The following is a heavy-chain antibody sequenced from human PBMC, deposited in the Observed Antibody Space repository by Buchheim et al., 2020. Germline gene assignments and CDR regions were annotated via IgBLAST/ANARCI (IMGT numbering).Heavy chain of an antibody. J-gene: IGHJ5*02. V-gene: IGHV4-39*01. Sequence: QLQLQESGPGLVKPSETLSLTCTVSGGSISSSSYYWGWIRQPPGKGLEWIGSIYYSGSTYYNPSLKSRVTISVDPSKNQFSLKLSSVTAADTAVYYCARGPSLKRWLQWPNWFDPWGQGTL. D-gene: IGHD5-24*01. CDR1: GGSISSSSYY. CDR2: IYYSGST. CDR3: ARGPSLKRWLQWPNWFDP.